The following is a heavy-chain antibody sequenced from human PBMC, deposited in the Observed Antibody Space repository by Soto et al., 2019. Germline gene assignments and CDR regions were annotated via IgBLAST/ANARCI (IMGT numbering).Heavy chain of an antibody. D-gene: IGHD6-19*01. V-gene: IGHV3-30*18. J-gene: IGHJ4*02. CDR1: GFTFSSYG. CDR2: ISYDGSNK. CDR3: AKDLAAAVAGPGDY. Sequence: QVQLVESGGRVVQPGRSLRLSCAASGFTFSSYGMYWVRQAPGKRLEWVAVISYDGSNKYYADSVKGRFTISRDNSKNTLYLQMNSLRAEDTAVYYCAKDLAAAVAGPGDYWGQGTLVTVSS.